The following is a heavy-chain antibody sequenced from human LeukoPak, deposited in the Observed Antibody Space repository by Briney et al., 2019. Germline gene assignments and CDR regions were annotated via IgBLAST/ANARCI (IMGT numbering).Heavy chain of an antibody. CDR1: GYSISSGYY. Sequence: PSETLSLTCTVSGYSISSGYYWGWIRQPPGKGLEWTGSIDHSGSSYYNPSLKSRITISVDTSKNQFSLYLSSVTAADTAVYYCARDSACAHAVMFDYWGQGTMVTASS. CDR3: ARDSACAHAVMFDY. D-gene: IGHD6-19*01. J-gene: IGHJ4*02. CDR2: IDHSGSS. V-gene: IGHV4-38-2*02.